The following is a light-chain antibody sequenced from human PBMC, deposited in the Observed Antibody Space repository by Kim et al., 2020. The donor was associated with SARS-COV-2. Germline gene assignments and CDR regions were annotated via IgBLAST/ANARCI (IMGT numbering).Light chain of an antibody. Sequence: CASIGDRVTVPCRASQDIINALTWFRQKPGNAPESLIYCASTLRSGVPSKFSRSGSGTDFSLTLSSLLPEDFATYYCQQDRASPVAFGQGTKLEF. CDR3: QQDRASPVA. V-gene: IGKV1-16*02. CDR2: CAS. J-gene: IGKJ2*01. CDR1: QDIINA.